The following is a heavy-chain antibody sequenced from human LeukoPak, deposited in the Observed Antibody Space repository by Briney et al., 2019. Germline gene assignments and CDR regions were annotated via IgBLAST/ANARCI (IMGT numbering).Heavy chain of an antibody. J-gene: IGHJ4*02. CDR2: IIPIFGTA. D-gene: IGHD2-15*01. V-gene: IGHV1-69*13. Sequence: SVKVSCKASGGTFSSYAISWVRQAPGQGLGWMGGIIPIFGTANYAQKFQGRVTITADESTSTAYMELSSLRSEDTAVYYCARDYDYYCSGGSCYADWGQGTLVTVSS. CDR1: GGTFSSYA. CDR3: ARDYDYYCSGGSCYAD.